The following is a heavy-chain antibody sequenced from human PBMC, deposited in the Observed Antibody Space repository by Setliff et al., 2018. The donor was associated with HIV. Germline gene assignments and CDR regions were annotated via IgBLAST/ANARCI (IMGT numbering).Heavy chain of an antibody. J-gene: IGHJ6*03. Sequence: ASVKVSCKASGYTFTSYYMHWVRQAPGQGLEWMGIINPSGGSTSYAQKFQGRVTMTRDTSTSTVYMELSSLRSEDTAVYYCAREVVPAAMRYYSYMDVWGKGTTVTVSS. CDR3: AREVVPAAMRYYSYMDV. D-gene: IGHD2-2*01. CDR1: GYTFTSYY. CDR2: INPSGGST. V-gene: IGHV1-46*01.